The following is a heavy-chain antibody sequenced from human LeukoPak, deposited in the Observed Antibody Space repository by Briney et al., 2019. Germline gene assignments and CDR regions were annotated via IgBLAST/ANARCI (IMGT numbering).Heavy chain of an antibody. Sequence: VASVKVSCKASGYTFTSYGISWVRQAPGQGLEWMGWISAYNGNTNYAQKLQGRVTMTTDTSTSTAYMELRSLRSDDTAVYYCARDEVIGLERRSYYGMDVWGQGTTVTVSS. CDR1: GYTFTSYG. CDR2: ISAYNGNT. V-gene: IGHV1-18*01. J-gene: IGHJ6*02. D-gene: IGHD1-1*01. CDR3: ARDEVIGLERRSYYGMDV.